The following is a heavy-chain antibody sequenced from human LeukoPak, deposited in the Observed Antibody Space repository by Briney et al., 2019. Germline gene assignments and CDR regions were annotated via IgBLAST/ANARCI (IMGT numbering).Heavy chain of an antibody. V-gene: IGHV3-21*01. CDR1: GFTFSSYS. CDR2: ISSSSSYI. D-gene: IGHD2-21*01. CDR3: TTNVVAIVGFDY. Sequence: GGSLRLSCAASGFTFSSYSMNWVRQAPGKGLEWVSSISSSSSYIYYADSVKGRFTISRDNAKNSLYLQMNSLRAEDTAVYYCTTNVVAIVGFDYWGQGTLVTVSS. J-gene: IGHJ4*02.